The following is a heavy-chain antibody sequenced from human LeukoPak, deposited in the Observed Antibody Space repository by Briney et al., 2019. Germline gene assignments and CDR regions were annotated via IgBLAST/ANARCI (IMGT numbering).Heavy chain of an antibody. J-gene: IGHJ4*02. CDR3: AREGYYDSSGYYDY. CDR1: GFTFSSYE. CDR2: ISSSGSTI. V-gene: IGHV3-48*03. Sequence: GGSLRLSCAASGFTFSSYEMNWVRQAPGKGLEWVSHISSSGSTIYYADSVKGRFTISRDNAKNSLYLQMNSLRAEDTAVYYCAREGYYDSSGYYDYWGQGTLVTVSS. D-gene: IGHD3-22*01.